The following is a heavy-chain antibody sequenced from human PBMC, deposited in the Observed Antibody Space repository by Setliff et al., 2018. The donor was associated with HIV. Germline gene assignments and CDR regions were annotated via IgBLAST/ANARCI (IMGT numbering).Heavy chain of an antibody. CDR1: GYRFTSYW. D-gene: IGHD3-16*02. V-gene: IGHV5-51*01. CDR3: ARYRIVKAYYYYMDV. Sequence: PGESLKISCKVDGYRFTSYWIAWVRQMPGKGLEWMGIIYPGDSDTRYSPSFQGQVTISADKSISTAYLQWSSLKASDTAMYYCARYRIVKAYYYYMDVWGKGTTVTVSS. CDR2: IYPGDSDT. J-gene: IGHJ6*03.